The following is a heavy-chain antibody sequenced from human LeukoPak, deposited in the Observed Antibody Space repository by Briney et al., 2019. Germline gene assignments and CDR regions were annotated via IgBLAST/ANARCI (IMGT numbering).Heavy chain of an antibody. CDR2: ISAYNGNT. CDR3: ARTARGKMQGGPHDYDFWSGSDY. Sequence: ASVKVSCKASGYTFTSYGISWVRQAPGQGLEWMGWISAYNGNTNYAQKLQGRVTMTTDTSTSTAYMELRSLRSDDTAVYYCARTARGKMQGGPHDYDFWSGSDYWGQGTLVTVSS. CDR1: GYTFTSYG. J-gene: IGHJ4*02. D-gene: IGHD3-3*01. V-gene: IGHV1-18*01.